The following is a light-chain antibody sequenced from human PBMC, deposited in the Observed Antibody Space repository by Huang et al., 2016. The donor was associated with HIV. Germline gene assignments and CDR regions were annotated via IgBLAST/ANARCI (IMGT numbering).Light chain of an antibody. V-gene: IGKV1-39*01. CDR2: AAS. J-gene: IGKJ1*01. CDR1: QTINSY. CDR3: QQTYSSPRT. Sequence: DIQMTQSPSSLSASVGDGVTITCRASQTINSYLHWYQQKPGKAPQLLIYAASNLQSGVPSRFSGGGSGTDFTLTISSLQPEDFATYYCQQTYSSPRTFGQGTKVDIK.